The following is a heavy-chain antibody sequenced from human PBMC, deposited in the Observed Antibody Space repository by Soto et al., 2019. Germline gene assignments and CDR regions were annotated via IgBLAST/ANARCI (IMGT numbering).Heavy chain of an antibody. CDR3: ASGYSSGWYNSY. V-gene: IGHV3-30-3*01. D-gene: IGHD6-19*01. J-gene: IGHJ4*02. Sequence: PGGSLRLSCAASGFTFSSYAMHWVRQAPGKGLEWVAVISYDGSNKYYADSVKGRFTISRDNSKNTLYLQMNSLRAEDTAVYYCASGYSSGWYNSYWGQGTLVTAPQ. CDR1: GFTFSSYA. CDR2: ISYDGSNK.